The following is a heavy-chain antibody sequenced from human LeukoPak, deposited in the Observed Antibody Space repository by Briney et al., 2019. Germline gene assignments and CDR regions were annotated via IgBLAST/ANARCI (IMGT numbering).Heavy chain of an antibody. CDR3: ARDSSAAPHSY. Sequence: PGGSLRLSCAASGFTFSCYLMSWVRQAPGKGLEWVANIKEEGSEKYYVDSVKGRSIISRDNAKNSLYLQMNSLRAEDTAVYYCARDSSAAPHSYWGQGTLVTVFS. CDR2: IKEEGSEK. J-gene: IGHJ4*02. D-gene: IGHD2-15*01. CDR1: GFTFSCYL. V-gene: IGHV3-7*01.